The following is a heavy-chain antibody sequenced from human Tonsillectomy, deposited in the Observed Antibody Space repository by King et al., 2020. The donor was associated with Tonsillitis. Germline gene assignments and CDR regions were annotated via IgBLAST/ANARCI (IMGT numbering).Heavy chain of an antibody. CDR3: ARVNSAFPIWTGLGFDY. CDR1: GFTFDDYG. V-gene: IGHV3-20*04. CDR2: INWNGGST. D-gene: IGHD3/OR15-3a*01. J-gene: IGHJ4*02. Sequence: VQLVQSGGGVVRPGGSLRLSCAASGFTFDDYGMSWVRQAPGKGLEWVSGINWNGGSTSYADSVKGRFTISRDNAKNSLYLQMNSLRAEDTALYYCARVNSAFPIWTGLGFDYWGQGTLVTVSS.